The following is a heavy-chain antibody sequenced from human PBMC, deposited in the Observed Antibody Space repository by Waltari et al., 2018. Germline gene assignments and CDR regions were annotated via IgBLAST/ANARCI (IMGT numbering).Heavy chain of an antibody. CDR2: ISSVSSTI. V-gene: IGHV3-48*04. CDR3: AREDRSGSFPLDY. J-gene: IGHJ4*02. CDR1: GFTLSTYS. D-gene: IGHD1-26*01. Sequence: EVQLVESGGGLVQPGGSLRLSCAASGFTLSTYSLNWVRQAPGKGLEWVSYISSVSSTIYYADSVKGRFSISRDNAKNSLYLQMNSLRAEDTAVYYCAREDRSGSFPLDYWGQGTLVTVSS.